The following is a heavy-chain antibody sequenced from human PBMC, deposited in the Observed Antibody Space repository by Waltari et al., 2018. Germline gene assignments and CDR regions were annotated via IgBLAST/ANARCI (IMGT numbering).Heavy chain of an antibody. CDR3: AAPHSTSWYVSDY. Sequence: EVQLVESGGGLVQPGGSLRLSCAASGLSFSTYWMHWFRQGPGKGLVGVSRINGDESTTNYADSVKGRFTISRDNAKNTLYLQMNSLRAEDTAVYYCAAPHSTSWYVSDYWGQGALVTVSS. V-gene: IGHV3-74*01. J-gene: IGHJ4*02. CDR2: INGDESTT. D-gene: IGHD2-2*01. CDR1: GLSFSTYW.